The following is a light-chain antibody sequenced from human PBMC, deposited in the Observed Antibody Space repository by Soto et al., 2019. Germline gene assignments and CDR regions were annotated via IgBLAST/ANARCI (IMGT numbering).Light chain of an antibody. Sequence: QSALTQPRSVSGSPGQSVTISCTGTSSDVGGYYYVSWYQQHPGKAPKLMIYDVTKRPSGVPDRFSGSKSDNTASLTISGLQGEDEADYYCCSYAGRYTFVCGTGTKLTVL. V-gene: IGLV2-11*01. J-gene: IGLJ1*01. CDR3: CSYAGRYTFV. CDR2: DVT. CDR1: SSDVGGYYY.